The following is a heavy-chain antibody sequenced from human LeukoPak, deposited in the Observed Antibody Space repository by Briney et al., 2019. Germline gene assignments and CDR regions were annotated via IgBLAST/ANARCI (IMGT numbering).Heavy chain of an antibody. V-gene: IGHV1-2*02. J-gene: IGHJ4*02. CDR2: INPNSGGT. CDR3: ARAEAIDY. Sequence: ASVKVSCKASGYTFTAYYMHWVRQAPGQGLEWMGWINPNSGGTKYAQKFQGRVTMTRDTSISTAYMELISLRSDDTAVYYCARAEAIDYWGQGTLVTVSS. D-gene: IGHD5-12*01. CDR1: GYTFTAYY.